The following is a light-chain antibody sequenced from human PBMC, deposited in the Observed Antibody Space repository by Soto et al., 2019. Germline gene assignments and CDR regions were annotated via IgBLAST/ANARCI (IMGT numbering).Light chain of an antibody. V-gene: IGKV1-5*01. CDR1: PTISSW. CDR2: ETS. J-gene: IGKJ4*01. CDR3: QQTRSYPST. Sequence: DIQMTQSPSTLYGSVVDRFTITCRASPTISSWLAWYQQKPGKVPQLLIYETSILQSGVSSRFSGSGSGTDFTLTISSLQAEDFATYYCQQTRSYPSTFGGGTKVDI.